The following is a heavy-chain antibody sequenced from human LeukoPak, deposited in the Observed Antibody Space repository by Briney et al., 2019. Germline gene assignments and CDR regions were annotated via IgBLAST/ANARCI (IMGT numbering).Heavy chain of an antibody. CDR3: ARSGHDYYDSSGYYPYYYYGMDV. CDR1: GYTFTSYG. V-gene: IGHV1-69*13. Sequence: GASVKVSCKASGYTFTSYGISWVRQAPGQGLEWMGGIIPIFGTANYAQKFQGRVTITADESTSTAYMELSSLRSEDTAVYYCARSGHDYYDSSGYYPYYYYGMDVWGQGTTVTVSS. D-gene: IGHD3-22*01. J-gene: IGHJ6*02. CDR2: IIPIFGTA.